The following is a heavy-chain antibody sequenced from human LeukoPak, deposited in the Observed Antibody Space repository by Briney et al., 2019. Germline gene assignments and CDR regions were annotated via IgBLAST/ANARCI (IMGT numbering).Heavy chain of an antibody. V-gene: IGHV3-23*01. J-gene: IGHJ4*02. CDR1: GFTFSSYA. CDR3: AKDREQLWSLGYFDY. D-gene: IGHD5-18*01. Sequence: GGSLRLSCAASGFTFSSYAMSWVRQAPGKGLEWVSAISGSGGSTYYADSVKGRLTISRDNSKNTLYLQMNSLRAEDTAVYYCAKDREQLWSLGYFDYWGQGTLVTVSS. CDR2: ISGSGGST.